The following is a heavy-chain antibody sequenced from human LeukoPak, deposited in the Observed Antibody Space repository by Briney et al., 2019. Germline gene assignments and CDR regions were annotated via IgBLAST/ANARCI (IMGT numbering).Heavy chain of an antibody. J-gene: IGHJ4*02. CDR2: IYYSGST. CDR3: ARLIAVASADY. CDR1: GGSISSSSYY. D-gene: IGHD6-19*01. V-gene: IGHV4-39*01. Sequence: SETLSLTCTVSGGSISSSSYYWGWIRQPPGKGLEWIGSIYYSGSTYYNPSLKSRVTISVDTSKNQFSLKLSSVTAADTAVYYCARLIAVASADYWGQGTLVTVSS.